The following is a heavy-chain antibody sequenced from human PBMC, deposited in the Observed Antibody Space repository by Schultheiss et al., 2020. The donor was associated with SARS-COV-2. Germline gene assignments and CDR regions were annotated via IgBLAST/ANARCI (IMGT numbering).Heavy chain of an antibody. V-gene: IGHV3-13*01. D-gene: IGHD3-16*01. CDR1: GFTFSSYD. Sequence: GGSLRLSCAASGFTFSSYDMHWVRQATGKGLEWVSAIGTAGDTYYPGSVKGRFTISRDNAKNSLYLQMNSLRAEDTAVYYCARRPYGGDYFDYWGQGTLVTVSS. CDR2: IGTAGDT. J-gene: IGHJ4*02. CDR3: ARRPYGGDYFDY.